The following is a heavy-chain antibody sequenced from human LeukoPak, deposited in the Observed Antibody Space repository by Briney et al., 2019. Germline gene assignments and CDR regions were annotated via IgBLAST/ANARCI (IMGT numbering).Heavy chain of an antibody. Sequence: ASVKVSCKASGYTFTNYYMHWVRQAPGQGLEWMGIINPSGGGTSYAQKFQGRLTMTRDTSTTTVYMELSSLRSEDTAMYYCAREVGPRPLHLWGSAFDYWGQGTLVTVSS. CDR3: AREVGPRPLHLWGSAFDY. J-gene: IGHJ4*02. V-gene: IGHV1-46*01. D-gene: IGHD5-18*01. CDR2: INPSGGGT. CDR1: GYTFTNYY.